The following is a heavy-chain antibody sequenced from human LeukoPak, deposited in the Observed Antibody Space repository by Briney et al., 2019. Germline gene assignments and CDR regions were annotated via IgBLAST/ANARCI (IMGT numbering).Heavy chain of an antibody. CDR1: GGSFSGYY. D-gene: IGHD6-13*01. Sequence: KPSETLSLTRAVYGGSFSGYYWSWIRQPPGKGLEWIGEINHSGSTNYNPSLKSRVTISVDTSKNQFSLKLSSVTAADTAVYYCARRGYSSSWVYYYYYYMDVWGKGTTVTVSS. V-gene: IGHV4-34*01. J-gene: IGHJ6*03. CDR2: INHSGST. CDR3: ARRGYSSSWVYYYYYYMDV.